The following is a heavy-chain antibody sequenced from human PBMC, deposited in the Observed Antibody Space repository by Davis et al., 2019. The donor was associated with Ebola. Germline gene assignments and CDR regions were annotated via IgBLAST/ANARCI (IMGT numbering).Heavy chain of an antibody. D-gene: IGHD3-3*01. V-gene: IGHV1-3*01. J-gene: IGHJ6*02. CDR1: GYTFTSYA. Sequence: AASVKVSCKASGYTFTSYAVHWVRQAPGQRLEWMGWINAGNGNTKYSQKFQGRVTITRDTSASTAYMELRSLRSEGTAVYYCARCRVVSTRGMDVWGQGTTVTVSS. CDR3: ARCRVVSTRGMDV. CDR2: INAGNGNT.